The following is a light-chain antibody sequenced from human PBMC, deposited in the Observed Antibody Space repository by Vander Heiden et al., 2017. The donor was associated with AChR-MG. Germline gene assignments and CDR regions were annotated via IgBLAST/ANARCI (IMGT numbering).Light chain of an antibody. Sequence: EPVLTPSPGPLSLSPGERVTIPCRASQSVKSNYVASFQQKPGQVPRLIIDGAFRGATGIPDWFTATGSRTDITLTISRLDHADFGVSYCRHEYCSPPTFGQGTKLEIK. CDR1: QSVKSNY. V-gene: IGKV3-20*01. J-gene: IGKJ2*01. CDR3: RHEYCSPPT. CDR2: GAF.